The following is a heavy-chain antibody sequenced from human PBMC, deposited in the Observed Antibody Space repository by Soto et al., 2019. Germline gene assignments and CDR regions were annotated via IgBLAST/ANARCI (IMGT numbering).Heavy chain of an antibody. CDR3: ARAVQNYDILTGYYDY. V-gene: IGHV3-53*04. J-gene: IGHJ4*02. CDR1: GFTVSSNY. CDR2: IYSGGST. D-gene: IGHD3-9*01. Sequence: GGSLRLSCAASGFTVSSNYMSWVRQAPGKGLEWVSVIYSGGSTYYADSVKGRFTISRHNSKNTLYLQMNSLRAEDTAVYYCARAVQNYDILTGYYDYWGQGTLVTVSS.